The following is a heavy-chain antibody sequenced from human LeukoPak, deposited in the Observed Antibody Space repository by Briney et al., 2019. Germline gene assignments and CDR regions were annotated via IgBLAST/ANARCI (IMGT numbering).Heavy chain of an antibody. CDR1: DDAITIGSHY. D-gene: IGHD3-10*01. J-gene: IGHJ5*02. V-gene: IGHV4-61*02. Sequence: PSETLSLTCTISDDAITIGSHYWSWIRQPARKAMQWIGRVYDSVSTDYNVSLRSRVAISVDMSKKQFSLRLSSVTAADTAVYYCARESGELIGYQWIDPWGQGILVTVSS. CDR2: VYDSVST. CDR3: ARESGELIGYQWIDP.